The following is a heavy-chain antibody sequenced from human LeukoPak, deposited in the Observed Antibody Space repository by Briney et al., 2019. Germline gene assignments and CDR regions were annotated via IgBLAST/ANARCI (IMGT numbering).Heavy chain of an antibody. CDR2: ITWNSEDK. D-gene: IGHD2-15*01. V-gene: IGHV3-9*01. Sequence: PGRSLRLSCAASGFRFADYAMHWVRQAPGKGLEWVSGITWNSEDKGYADSVKGRFTISRDNAKNSLHLQMNSLTSGDTALYYCTRDISGGYFNWFDPWGQGTLVFVSS. CDR1: GFRFADYA. J-gene: IGHJ5*02. CDR3: TRDISGGYFNWFDP.